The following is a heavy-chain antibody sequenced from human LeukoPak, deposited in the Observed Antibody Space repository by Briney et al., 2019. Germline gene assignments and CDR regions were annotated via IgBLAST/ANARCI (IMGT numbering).Heavy chain of an antibody. CDR1: GFTFSSYW. V-gene: IGHV3-74*01. Sequence: PGGSLRLSCAASGFTFSSYWMHWVRQAPGKGQVWVSRIKSDGSSTSYADSVKGRFTISRDNAKDTLYLQMNSLRAEDTAVYYCARDLDYGGYSNFDYWGQGTLVTVSS. J-gene: IGHJ4*02. D-gene: IGHD4-23*01. CDR3: ARDLDYGGYSNFDY. CDR2: IKSDGSST.